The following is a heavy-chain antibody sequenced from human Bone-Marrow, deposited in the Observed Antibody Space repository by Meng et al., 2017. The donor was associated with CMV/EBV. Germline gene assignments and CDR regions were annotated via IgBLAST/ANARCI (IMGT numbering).Heavy chain of an antibody. Sequence: SEALSLTCAVSGGSISSSNWWSWVRQPPGKGLEWIGEINHSGSTNYNPSLKSRVTISVDTSKNQFSLKLSSVTAADTAVYYCARGYILRSIVVVIAMGLTDWGQGTLVTVSS. CDR2: INHSGST. J-gene: IGHJ4*02. D-gene: IGHD2-21*01. CDR3: ARGYILRSIVVVIAMGLTD. V-gene: IGHV4-4*02. CDR1: GGSISSSNW.